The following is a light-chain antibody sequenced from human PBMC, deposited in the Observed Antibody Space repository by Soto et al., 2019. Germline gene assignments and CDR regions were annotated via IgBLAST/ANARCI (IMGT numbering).Light chain of an antibody. V-gene: IGKV3-20*01. J-gene: IGKJ5*01. CDR2: GTS. CDR3: QEYGNSPIT. CDR1: ERIYSAY. Sequence: EVVLTQSPGTLSLSRGERATLSCRASERIYSAYLGWYQQKPGQAPRLLIYGTSSRATGIPDRFSGSRSGTDFTLTISRLEPEDFAVEYCQEYGNSPITFGQGTRLEIK.